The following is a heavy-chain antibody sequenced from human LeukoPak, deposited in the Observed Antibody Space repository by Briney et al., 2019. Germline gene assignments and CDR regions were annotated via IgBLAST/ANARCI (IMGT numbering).Heavy chain of an antibody. CDR2: IYYSGST. CDR3: ARHGSGLYYYGSGSYWFDP. V-gene: IGHV4-39*01. CDR1: GGSISSSSYY. Sequence: SETLSLTCTVSGGSISSSSYYWGWLRQPPWKGLEWIGSIYYSGSTYYNPSLKSRLTISADTSKNQFSLKLSSVTAADTAVYYCARHGSGLYYYGSGSYWFDPWGQGTLVTVSS. D-gene: IGHD3-10*01. J-gene: IGHJ5*02.